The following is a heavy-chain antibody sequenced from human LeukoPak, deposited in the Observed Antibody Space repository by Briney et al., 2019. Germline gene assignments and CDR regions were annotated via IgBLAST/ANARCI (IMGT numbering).Heavy chain of an antibody. J-gene: IGHJ4*02. CDR2: IDPRTGDT. Sequence: RASVKVSCKASGYTFTSYYIHWLRQAPGHGLEWMGWIDPRTGDTHYAQQFRDRFSLTRDTSSSTAYMDLSRLTSDDTAIYFCAKDWEMRYWQGGFDSWGQGTLLTVSS. CDR3: AKDWEMRYWQGGFDS. D-gene: IGHD2-15*01. V-gene: IGHV1-2*02. CDR1: GYTFTSYY.